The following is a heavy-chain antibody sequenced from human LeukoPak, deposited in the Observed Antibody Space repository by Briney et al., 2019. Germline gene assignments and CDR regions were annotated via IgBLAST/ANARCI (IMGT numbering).Heavy chain of an antibody. CDR3: AKDLGSGYDSEAFDI. CDR1: GFTFSSYG. D-gene: IGHD5-12*01. J-gene: IGHJ3*02. V-gene: IGHV3-30*02. CDR2: IRYDGSNT. Sequence: GGSLRLSCAASGFTFSSYGMHWVRQAPGKGLEWVAFIRYDGSNTYYADSVKGRFTISRDNSKNTLYRQMNSLRAEDTAVYYCAKDLGSGYDSEAFDIWGQGTKVTVSS.